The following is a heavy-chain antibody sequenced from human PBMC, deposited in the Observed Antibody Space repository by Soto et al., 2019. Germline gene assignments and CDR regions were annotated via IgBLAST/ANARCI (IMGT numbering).Heavy chain of an antibody. D-gene: IGHD3-9*01. J-gene: IGHJ4*02. Sequence: QVQLVQSGAEVKKPGSSVKVSCKASGGTFSSYSINWVRQAPGQGLEWMGGIIPIFRTVDYAQKLPGRVTINADEPTSTADLELSRLRSEETAVYYCAISPRGIADRRDDRSFDYWCQGTLVTVYS. V-gene: IGHV1-69*12. CDR1: GGTFSSYS. CDR3: AISPRGIADRRDDRSFDY. CDR2: IIPIFRTV.